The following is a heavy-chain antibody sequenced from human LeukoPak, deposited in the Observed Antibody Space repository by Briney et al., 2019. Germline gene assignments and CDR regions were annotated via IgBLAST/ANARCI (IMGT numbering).Heavy chain of an antibody. CDR1: GFTAGNYG. CDR2: VTWNGAYR. CDR3: ARREVTGTIYYFDY. J-gene: IGHJ4*02. Sequence: GRSLRLSCAASGFTAGNYGMSWVRQGPGKGLEWVSGVTWNGAYRAYADFVKGRFTISRDNAKNSLYLEMSSLRAEDTALYYCARREVTGTIYYFDYWGQGTLVTVSS. D-gene: IGHD6-19*01. V-gene: IGHV3-20*04.